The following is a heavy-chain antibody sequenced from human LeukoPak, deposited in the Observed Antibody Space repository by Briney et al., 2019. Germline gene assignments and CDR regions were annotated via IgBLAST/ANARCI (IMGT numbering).Heavy chain of an antibody. CDR1: GFTFSSYA. Sequence: GGSLRLSCAASGFTFSSYAMSWVRQAPGKGLEWVSGISGGGGSTYYADSVKGRFTISRDNSKNTLYLQMNSLRAEDTAVYYCAKDQRGPLFDYWGQGTLVTVSS. CDR2: ISGGGGST. V-gene: IGHV3-23*01. CDR3: AKDQRGPLFDY. D-gene: IGHD6-25*01. J-gene: IGHJ4*02.